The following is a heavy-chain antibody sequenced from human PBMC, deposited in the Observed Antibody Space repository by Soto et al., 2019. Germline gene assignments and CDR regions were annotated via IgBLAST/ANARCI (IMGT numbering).Heavy chain of an antibody. Sequence: SGGSLRLSCAASGFTFSSYWMHWVRQAPGKGLVWVSRINSDGSSTSYADSVKGRFTISRDNAKNTLYLQMNSLRAEDTAVYYCARDEGREGSLFVPNVFAPYYYYYGMDVWGQGTTVTVSS. J-gene: IGHJ6*02. CDR2: INSDGSST. D-gene: IGHD3-10*02. CDR3: ARDEGREGSLFVPNVFAPYYYYYGMDV. CDR1: GFTFSSYW. V-gene: IGHV3-74*01.